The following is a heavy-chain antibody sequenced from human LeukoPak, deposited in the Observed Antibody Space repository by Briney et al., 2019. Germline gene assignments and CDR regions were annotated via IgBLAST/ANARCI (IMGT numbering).Heavy chain of an antibody. CDR1: GFTFSSYS. J-gene: IGHJ3*01. V-gene: IGHV3-21*01. CDR2: ISSSSSSYI. CDR3: ARSPPQGRAHL. Sequence: GGSLRLSCAASGFTFSSYSMNWVRQAPGKGLEWVSSISSSSSSYIYYADSVKGRFTISRDNAKNSLYLQMNSLRAEDTAVYYCARSPPQGRAHLWGQGTMVTVSS.